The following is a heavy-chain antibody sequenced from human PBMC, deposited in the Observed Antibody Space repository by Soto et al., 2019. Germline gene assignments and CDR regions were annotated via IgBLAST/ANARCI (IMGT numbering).Heavy chain of an antibody. D-gene: IGHD2-8*01. CDR1: GFTFSSYA. CDR3: ARDQGYCTNGVCYYFDY. CDR2: ISYDGSNK. Sequence: QVQLVESGGGVVQPGRSLRLSCAASGFTFSSYAMHWVRQAPGKGLEWVAVISYDGSNKYYADSVKGRFTISRDNSKNTRDLQMNSLRAEDTAVYYCARDQGYCTNGVCYYFDYWGQGTLVTVSS. V-gene: IGHV3-30-3*01. J-gene: IGHJ4*02.